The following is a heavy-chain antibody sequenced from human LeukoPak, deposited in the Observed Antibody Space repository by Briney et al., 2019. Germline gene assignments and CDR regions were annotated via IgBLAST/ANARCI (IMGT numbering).Heavy chain of an antibody. D-gene: IGHD6-13*01. Sequence: PSETLSLTCAVYGGSFSGYYWSWIRQPPGKGLEWIGEINHSGSTNYNPSLKSRVTISVDTSKNQFSLKLSSVTAADTAVYYCAREKAAAGTRWPHSFDYWGQGTLVTVSS. CDR1: GGSFSGYY. CDR2: INHSGST. J-gene: IGHJ4*02. CDR3: AREKAAAGTRWPHSFDY. V-gene: IGHV4-34*01.